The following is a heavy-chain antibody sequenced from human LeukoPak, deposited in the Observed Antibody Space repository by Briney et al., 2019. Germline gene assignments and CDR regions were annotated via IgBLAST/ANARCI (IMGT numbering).Heavy chain of an antibody. V-gene: IGHV3-23*01. J-gene: IGHJ4*02. CDR3: ARHGPSYYFDY. Sequence: GGSLRLSCVVSGFTLSSYVVTWVRQAPGKGLEWVSTISGGGGDTFYADSVKGRFTVSRDNSRNTLYLQMSSLRAEDTAVYYCARHGPSYYFDYWGQGTLVTVSS. CDR1: GFTLSSYV. D-gene: IGHD3-16*01. CDR2: ISGGGGDT.